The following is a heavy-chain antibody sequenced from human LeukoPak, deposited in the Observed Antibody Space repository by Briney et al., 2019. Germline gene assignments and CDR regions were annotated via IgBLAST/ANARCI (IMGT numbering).Heavy chain of an antibody. J-gene: IGHJ4*02. V-gene: IGHV3-30-3*01. CDR3: ARGAYGGYFFDY. D-gene: IGHD5-12*01. CDR1: GFTFKSYG. Sequence: PGRSLRLSCAASGFTFKSYGLHWVRQAPGKGLEWVAVISYDGSNTYYADSVKGRFTISRDNSKNTLYLQMNSLRAEDTAVYYCARGAYGGYFFDYWGQGTLVTVSS. CDR2: ISYDGSNT.